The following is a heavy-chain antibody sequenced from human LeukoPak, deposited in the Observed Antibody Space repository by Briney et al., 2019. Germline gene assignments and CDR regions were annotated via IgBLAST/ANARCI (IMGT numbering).Heavy chain of an antibody. V-gene: IGHV4-4*07. CDR2: IYTSGST. CDR1: GGSISSYY. J-gene: IGHJ5*02. Sequence: SETLSLTCTVSGGSISSYYWSWIRQPAGKGLEWIGRIYTSGSTNYNPSLKSRVTMSVDTSKNQFSLKLSPVTAADTAVYYCARDFSPLGTKHQTKNWFDPWGQGTLVTVSS. D-gene: IGHD1-14*01. CDR3: ARDFSPLGTKHQTKNWFDP.